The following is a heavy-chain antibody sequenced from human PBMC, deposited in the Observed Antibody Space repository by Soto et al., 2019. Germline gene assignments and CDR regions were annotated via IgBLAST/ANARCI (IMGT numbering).Heavy chain of an antibody. Sequence: QVQLQESGPGLVKPSQTLSLTCTVSGASISSGDYYWTWIRQPPEKVLEWIGYIYYSGTTYYNPSLKIRVSISLDTSKNRFSLKLTSVTAADTGVYYCALRFGTAWGQGTTVTVSS. V-gene: IGHV4-30-4*01. J-gene: IGHJ6*02. D-gene: IGHD5-12*01. CDR1: GASISSGDYY. CDR2: IYYSGTT. CDR3: ALRFGTA.